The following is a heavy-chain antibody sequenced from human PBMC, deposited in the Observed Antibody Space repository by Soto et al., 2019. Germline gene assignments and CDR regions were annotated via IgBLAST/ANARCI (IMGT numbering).Heavy chain of an antibody. CDR1: GYSFTNYG. CDR2: ISPYSGNT. V-gene: IGHV1-18*01. D-gene: IGHD6-25*01. J-gene: IGHJ4*02. CDR3: ARDWSYPSGGIDY. Sequence: QIQLVQSGDEVKKPGASVKVSCKASGYSFTNYGISWVRQAPGQGLECMGWISPYSGNTNHAQKLQGRVTLTTDTSTSTAYMELMSLRSDDTAVYYCARDWSYPSGGIDYWGQGTLVTVSS.